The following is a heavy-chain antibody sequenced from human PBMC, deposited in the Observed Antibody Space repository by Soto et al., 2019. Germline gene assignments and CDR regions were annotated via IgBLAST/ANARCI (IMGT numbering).Heavy chain of an antibody. CDR1: GASISSSKW. V-gene: IGHV4-4*02. CDR2: IYHSGST. Sequence: QVQLQESGPGLVKPSGTLSLTCAVSGASISSSKWWTWVRQPPGKGLEWIGEIYHSGSTNYNPSRESRVTISVDKSKNQFSLKMTSVTAADTAVYYCANTAGAQIDYWGQGTLVTVSS. CDR3: ANTAGAQIDY. D-gene: IGHD3-10*01. J-gene: IGHJ4*02.